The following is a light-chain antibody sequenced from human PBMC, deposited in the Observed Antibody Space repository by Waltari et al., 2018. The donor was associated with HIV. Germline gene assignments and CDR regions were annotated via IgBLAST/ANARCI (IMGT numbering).Light chain of an antibody. CDR3: QQYNNWPPWT. CDR1: QSVSSS. J-gene: IGKJ1*01. CDR2: DAS. V-gene: IGKV3-15*01. Sequence: EIVMTQSPAILSVSPGESVTLSCRASQSVSSSLAWYQQKPGQAPRLLIYDASTRATGIPVRFSGSGSGTEFTLTISSLQSEDFALYYCQQYNNWPPWTFGQGTKVEIK.